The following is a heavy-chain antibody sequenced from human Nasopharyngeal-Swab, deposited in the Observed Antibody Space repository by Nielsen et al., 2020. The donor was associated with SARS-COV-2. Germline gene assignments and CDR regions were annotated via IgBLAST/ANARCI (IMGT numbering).Heavy chain of an antibody. V-gene: IGHV1-69*05. CDR3: ARDQIGDSSGYDFDY. CDR2: IIPIFGTA. D-gene: IGHD3-22*01. Sequence: SVKVSCKASGGTFSSYAISWVRQAPGQGLEWMGGIIPIFGTASYAQKFQGRVTMTRDTSTSTVYMELSSLRSEDTAVYYCARDQIGDSSGYDFDYWGQGTLVTVSS. CDR1: GGTFSSYA. J-gene: IGHJ4*02.